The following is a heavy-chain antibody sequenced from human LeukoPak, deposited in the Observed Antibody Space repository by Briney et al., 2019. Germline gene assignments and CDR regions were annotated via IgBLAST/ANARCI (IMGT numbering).Heavy chain of an antibody. CDR1: GYTFTGYY. V-gene: IGHV1-2*02. D-gene: IGHD3-16*01. Sequence: ASVKVSCKASGYTFTGYYMHWVRQAPGQGLEWMGWINPNSGGTNYAQKFQGRVTMTRDTSISKAYMELSRLSSDDTAVYYCVRDWAVAKASHYYYYMDVWGKGTTVTVSS. CDR2: INPNSGGT. CDR3: VRDWAVAKASHYYYYMDV. J-gene: IGHJ6*03.